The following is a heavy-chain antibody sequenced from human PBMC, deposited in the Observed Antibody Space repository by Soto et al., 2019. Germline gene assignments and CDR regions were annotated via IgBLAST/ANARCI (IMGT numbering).Heavy chain of an antibody. J-gene: IGHJ4*02. CDR3: AKDRARYCGGGSCYSIFDY. CDR2: ISYDGSNK. V-gene: IGHV3-30*18. D-gene: IGHD2-15*01. CDR1: GFTFSSYG. Sequence: GGSLRLSCAASGFTFSSYGMHWARQAPGKGLEWVAVISYDGSNKYYEDSVKGRFTISRDNSKNTLYLQMNSLRAEDTAVYYCAKDRARYCGGGSCYSIFDYWGQGT.